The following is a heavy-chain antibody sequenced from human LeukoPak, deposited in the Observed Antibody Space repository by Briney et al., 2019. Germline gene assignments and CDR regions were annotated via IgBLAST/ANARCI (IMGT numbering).Heavy chain of an antibody. CDR3: ARVYGSGSYYNGYYYYYMDV. CDR2: IYYSGST. Sequence: SETLSLTCDVNSGSFSGYYWSWIRQPPGKGLEWIGSIYYSGSTYYNPSLKSRVTISVDTSKNQFSLKLSSVTAADTAVYYCARVYGSGSYYNGYYYYYMDVWGKGTTVTISS. D-gene: IGHD3-10*01. CDR1: SGSFSGYY. J-gene: IGHJ6*03. V-gene: IGHV4-34*01.